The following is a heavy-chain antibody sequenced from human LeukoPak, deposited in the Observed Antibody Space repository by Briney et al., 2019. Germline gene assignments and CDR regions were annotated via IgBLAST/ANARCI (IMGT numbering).Heavy chain of an antibody. CDR3: ARMNYYGSGSPNWFDP. V-gene: IGHV1-8*03. CDR1: GYTFTSYA. D-gene: IGHD3-10*01. CDR2: MSPNSGNT. J-gene: IGHJ5*02. Sequence: ASVKVSCKASGYTFTSYAINWVRQATGQGLEWVGWMSPNSGNTGYAQKFQGRLTITRNTSISTAYMELSSLRSEDTAVYYCARMNYYGSGSPNWFDPWGQGTLVTVSS.